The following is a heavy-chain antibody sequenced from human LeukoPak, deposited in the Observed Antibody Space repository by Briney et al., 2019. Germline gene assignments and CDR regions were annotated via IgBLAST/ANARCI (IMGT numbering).Heavy chain of an antibody. D-gene: IGHD3-10*01. J-gene: IGHJ5*02. V-gene: IGHV3-15*01. CDR3: AKDRNSGGFDP. CDR2: IKTRTDGGTR. Sequence: GGSLRLSCAASGFTFNNAWMTWVRQAPGKGLEWVGRIKTRTDGGTRDYAAPVKGRFTISRDDSQNTLYLQMDSLKTEDTAVYYCAKDRNSGGFDPWGQGTLVTVSS. CDR1: GFTFNNAW.